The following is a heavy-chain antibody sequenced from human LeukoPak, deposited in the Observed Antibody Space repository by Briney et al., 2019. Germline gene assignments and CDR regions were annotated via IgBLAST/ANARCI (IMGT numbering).Heavy chain of an antibody. CDR1: GFTFSSYS. J-gene: IGHJ4*02. D-gene: IGHD4-17*01. Sequence: GGSLRLSCAASGFTFSSYSMNWVRQAPGKGLEWVSSISSTSTYIYYADSVKGRFTISRDNAKNSLYLQMNSLRAEDTAVYYCARDYSTVTTFFDYWGQGTLVTVSS. CDR2: ISSTSTYI. V-gene: IGHV3-21*01. CDR3: ARDYSTVTTFFDY.